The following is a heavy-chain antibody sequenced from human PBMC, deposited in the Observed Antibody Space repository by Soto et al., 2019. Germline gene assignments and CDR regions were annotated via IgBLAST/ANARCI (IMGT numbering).Heavy chain of an antibody. J-gene: IGHJ5*02. CDR1: GFSLTTSGVG. Sequence: QITLKESGPTLVKPTQTLTLSCTFSGFSLTTSGVGVGWIRQPPGKALEWLALIYWDDDKRYSPSLKSRLTTTXDXHKIQVVLTMTDIAPADTATYFCAHRTPTVTWWFAPWGPGTLVTVSS. V-gene: IGHV2-5*02. CDR2: IYWDDDK. D-gene: IGHD4-17*01. CDR3: AHRTPTVTWWFAP.